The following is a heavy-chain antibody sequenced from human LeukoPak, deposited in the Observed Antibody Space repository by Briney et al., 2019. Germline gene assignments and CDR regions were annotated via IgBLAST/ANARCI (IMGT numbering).Heavy chain of an antibody. CDR3: ARGGAGSFDY. CDR1: GDSVSSISTA. V-gene: IGHV6-1*01. J-gene: IGHJ4*02. Sequence: SQTLSLTCAISGDSVSSISTAWNWIRQSPSRGLEWLGRTYYRSKWYNDYAVFVKSRITINPDTSRNQFSLQLISMTPEDTAVYYCARGGAGSFDYWGQGTLVTVSS. CDR2: TYYRSKWYN. D-gene: IGHD2-15*01.